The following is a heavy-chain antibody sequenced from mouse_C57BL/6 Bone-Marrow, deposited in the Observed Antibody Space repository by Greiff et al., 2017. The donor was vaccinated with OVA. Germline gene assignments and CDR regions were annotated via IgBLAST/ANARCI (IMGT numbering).Heavy chain of an antibody. Sequence: VKLMESGAELARPGASVKLSCKASGYTFTSYGISWVKQRTGQGLEWIGEIYPRSGNTYYNEKFKGKATLTADKSSSTAYMELRSLTSEDSAVYFCARYGGKRRAYGGQGTLVTVSA. D-gene: IGHD1-1*01. CDR3: ARYGGKRRAY. J-gene: IGHJ3*01. V-gene: IGHV1-81*01. CDR1: GYTFTSYG. CDR2: IYPRSGNT.